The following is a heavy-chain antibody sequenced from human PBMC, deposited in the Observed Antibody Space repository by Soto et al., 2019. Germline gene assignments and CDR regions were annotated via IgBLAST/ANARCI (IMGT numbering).Heavy chain of an antibody. Sequence: EVQLVESGGGLVKPGGSLRLSCAASGFTFSTYTMNWVRQAPGKGLEWVSSISGSGSWIYYADSVKGRFTISRDNAKNSLYLQIKSLGAEHTAVYYGARDLYFLALDIWGQGTMVTVSS. V-gene: IGHV3-21*01. D-gene: IGHD2-21*01. CDR1: GFTFSTYT. CDR3: ARDLYFLALDI. J-gene: IGHJ3*02. CDR2: ISGSGSWI.